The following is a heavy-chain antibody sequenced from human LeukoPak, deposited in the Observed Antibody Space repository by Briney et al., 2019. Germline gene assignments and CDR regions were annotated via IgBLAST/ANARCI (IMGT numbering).Heavy chain of an antibody. CDR2: INTDGGTI. V-gene: IGHV3-74*01. D-gene: IGHD6-6*01. CDR3: AKPSIAARSPFDY. Sequence: GGSLRLSCAASGFSFSSYWMHWVRQAPGKGLVWVPHINTDGGTINYADSVKGRFTISRDSAKDTLDLQMNSLRAEDTAIYYCAKPSIAARSPFDYWGQGTLVTVSS. J-gene: IGHJ4*02. CDR1: GFSFSSYW.